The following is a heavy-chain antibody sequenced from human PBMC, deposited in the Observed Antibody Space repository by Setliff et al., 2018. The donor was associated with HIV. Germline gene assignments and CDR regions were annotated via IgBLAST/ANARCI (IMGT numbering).Heavy chain of an antibody. CDR2: ILHSGRT. D-gene: IGHD1-1*01. V-gene: IGHV4-34*12. CDR3: ARERPQSHFFDY. CDR1: GGSISSHF. J-gene: IGHJ4*02. Sequence: SETLSLTCSVSGGSISSHFWTWIRQSPGKGLEWIGEILHSGRTNYNPSLKSRVTISVDTSKNQFSLKLSSVTAADTAVYYCARERPQSHFFDYWGQGTLVTVS.